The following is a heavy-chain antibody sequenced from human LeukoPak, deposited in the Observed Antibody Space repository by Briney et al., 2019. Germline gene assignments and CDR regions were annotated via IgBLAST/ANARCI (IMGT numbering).Heavy chain of an antibody. CDR3: ARRYFDCLLNFDY. CDR2: IKQDGSEK. D-gene: IGHD3-9*01. V-gene: IGHV3-7*01. CDR1: GFTFSSYW. J-gene: IGHJ4*02. Sequence: GGSLRLSCAASGFTFSSYWMSWVRQAPGKGLEWVANIKQDGSEKYYVDSVKGRFTISRDNAKNSLYLQMNSLRAEDTAVYYCARRYFDCLLNFDYWGQGTLVTVSS.